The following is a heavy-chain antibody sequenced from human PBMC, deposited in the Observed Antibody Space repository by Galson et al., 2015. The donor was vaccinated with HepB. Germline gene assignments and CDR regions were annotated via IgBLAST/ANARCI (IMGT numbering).Heavy chain of an antibody. CDR2: ISYDGSNK. J-gene: IGHJ6*02. D-gene: IGHD3-22*01. CDR1: GFTFSSYA. V-gene: IGHV3-30-3*01. CDR3: ARPLAITMIVVINYYYGMDV. Sequence: SLRLSCAAPGFTFSSYAMHWVRQAPGKGLEWVAVISYDGSNKYYADSVKGRFTISRDNSKNTLYLQMNSLRAEDTAVYYCARPLAITMIVVINYYYGMDVWGQGTTVTVSS.